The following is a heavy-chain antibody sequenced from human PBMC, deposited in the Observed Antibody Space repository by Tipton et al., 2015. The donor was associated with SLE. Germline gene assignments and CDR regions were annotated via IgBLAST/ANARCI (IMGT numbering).Heavy chain of an antibody. J-gene: IGHJ4*02. CDR2: MYYSGSA. CDR1: GASISSHY. D-gene: IGHD3-22*01. Sequence: TLSLTCTVSGASISSHYWSWIRQPPGKGLEWIGYMYYSGSAHYNPSLRNRVTMSLDTSKNQFSLKLSSVTAADTAVYYCARRPYVSSGYFFDYWGQGTLVTVSS. CDR3: ARRPYVSSGYFFDY. V-gene: IGHV4-59*11.